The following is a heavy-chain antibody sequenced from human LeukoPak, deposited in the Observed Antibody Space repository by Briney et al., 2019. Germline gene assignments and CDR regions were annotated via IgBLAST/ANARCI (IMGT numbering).Heavy chain of an antibody. D-gene: IGHD5-24*01. Sequence: GGSLRLSCAASGFTFSSYGMHWVRQAPGKGLEWVAVISYDASNQYYTDSVKGRFTISRDNSKNTLYLQMNSLRTEDTAVYYCAKDRHPARADGYYFDYWGRGTLVTVSS. J-gene: IGHJ4*02. V-gene: IGHV3-30*18. CDR3: AKDRHPARADGYYFDY. CDR1: GFTFSSYG. CDR2: ISYDASNQ.